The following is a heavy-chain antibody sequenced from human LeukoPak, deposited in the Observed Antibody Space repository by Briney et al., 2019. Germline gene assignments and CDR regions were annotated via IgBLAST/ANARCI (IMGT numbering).Heavy chain of an antibody. V-gene: IGHV3-21*01. D-gene: IGHD5-18*01. CDR1: GFTFSSYS. J-gene: IGHJ4*02. Sequence: GGSLRLSCAVSGFTFSSYSIHWVRQAPGKGLEWISYISASGSHIYYAESVKGRFTISSDNAKKSLSLEMNSLRAEDTAVYYCTRGVSYGHFDYWGQGTLVTVSS. CDR2: ISASGSHI. CDR3: TRGVSYGHFDY.